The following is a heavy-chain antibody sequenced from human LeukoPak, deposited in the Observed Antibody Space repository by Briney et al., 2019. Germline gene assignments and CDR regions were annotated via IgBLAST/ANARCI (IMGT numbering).Heavy chain of an antibody. CDR1: GFTFSTYA. V-gene: IGHV3-74*01. J-gene: IGHJ4*02. CDR3: ARARGNTYGYFEY. CDR2: INGDASST. D-gene: IGHD5-18*01. Sequence: GRSLRLSCAASGFTFSTYAIHWVRQAPGKGLVWVSRINGDASSTSYADSVKGRFTISRDNAKSTLYLQMNSLRVEDTAVYYCARARGNTYGYFEYWGQGTLVTVSS.